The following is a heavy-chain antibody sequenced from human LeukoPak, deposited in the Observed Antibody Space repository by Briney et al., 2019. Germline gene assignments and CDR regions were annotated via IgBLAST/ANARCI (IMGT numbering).Heavy chain of an antibody. D-gene: IGHD2-2*01. CDR1: GGSISSYY. V-gene: IGHV4-59*12. CDR2: IYYSGST. CDR3: ARHYQYCSSTSCYNHDAFDI. J-gene: IGHJ3*02. Sequence: SETLFLTCTVSGGSISSYYWSWIRQPPGRGLEWIGYIYYSGSTNYNPSLKSRVTISVDTSKNQFPLKLSSVTAADTAVYYCARHYQYCSSTSCYNHDAFDIWGQGTMVTVSS.